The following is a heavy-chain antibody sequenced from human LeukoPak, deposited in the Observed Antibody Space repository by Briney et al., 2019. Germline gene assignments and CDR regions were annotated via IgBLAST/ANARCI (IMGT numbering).Heavy chain of an antibody. V-gene: IGHV4-59*01. Sequence: SQTLSLTCTVSGGSISSYYWTWIRQPPGKGLEWIGYIYYSGSTNYNPSLKSRVTISVDTSKNQFSLKLTSVTAADTAVYCCARGVNSGYFDYCGQGTLVTVSS. CDR2: IYYSGST. D-gene: IGHD1-26*01. CDR1: GGSISSYY. J-gene: IGHJ4*02. CDR3: ARGVNSGYFDY.